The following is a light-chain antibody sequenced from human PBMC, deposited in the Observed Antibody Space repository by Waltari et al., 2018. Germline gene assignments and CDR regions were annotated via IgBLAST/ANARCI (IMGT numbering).Light chain of an antibody. CDR2: GAS. CDR1: QSVSRA. V-gene: IGKV3-20*01. Sequence: EIVLTPSPGTLSLSLGERATVSCRTSQSVSRALAWYQQKPGQAPRLLIYGASTRATGIPDRFSGSGSGTDFSLTISRLEPDDFAVYYCQHYLRLPVTFGQGTTVAI. CDR3: QHYLRLPVT. J-gene: IGKJ1*01.